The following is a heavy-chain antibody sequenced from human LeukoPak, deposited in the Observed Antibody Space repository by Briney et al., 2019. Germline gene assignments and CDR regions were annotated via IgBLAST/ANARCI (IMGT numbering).Heavy chain of an antibody. V-gene: IGHV1-69*13. D-gene: IGHD3-10*01. CDR3: ARGRRRGYYGSGSYSSFDY. CDR1: GGTFSSYA. CDR2: IIPIFGTA. J-gene: IGHJ4*02. Sequence: EASVKVSCKASGGTFSSYAISWVRQAPGQGLEWMGGIIPIFGTANYAQKFQGRVTITADESTSTAYMELSSLRSEDTAVYYCARGRRRGYYGSGSYSSFDYWGQGTLVSVSS.